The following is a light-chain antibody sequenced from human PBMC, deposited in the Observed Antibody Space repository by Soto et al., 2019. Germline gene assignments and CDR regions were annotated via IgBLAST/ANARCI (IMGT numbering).Light chain of an antibody. V-gene: IGKV1-9*01. Sequence: IQLTQSPSSLSASVGDRVTITCRASQGISSYLAWYQQKPGKAPKLLIYAASTLQSGVPSRFSGSGSGTDFTLTISSLQPEDFATYYCQQLNSYPRMYTLGQGTKLEIK. J-gene: IGKJ2*01. CDR1: QGISSY. CDR3: QQLNSYPRMYT. CDR2: AAS.